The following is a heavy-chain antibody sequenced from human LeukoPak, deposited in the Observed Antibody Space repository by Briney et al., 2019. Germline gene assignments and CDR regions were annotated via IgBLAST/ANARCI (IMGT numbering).Heavy chain of an antibody. CDR3: ATYRQVLLPFES. V-gene: IGHV3-23*01. D-gene: IGHD2-8*02. CDR1: GFTFSTFA. CDR2: IFPRGGEI. J-gene: IGHJ4*02. Sequence: GGSLRLSCAASGFTFSTFAMIWVRQPPGKGLEWVSSIFPRGGEIHYADSVRGRFTISRDNSKSTLSLQMNSLRAEDTAIYYCATYRQVLLPFESWGQGTLVTVSS.